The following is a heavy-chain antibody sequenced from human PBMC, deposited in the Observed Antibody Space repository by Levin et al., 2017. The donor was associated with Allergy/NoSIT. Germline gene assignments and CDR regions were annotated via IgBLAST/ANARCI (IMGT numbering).Heavy chain of an antibody. D-gene: IGHD3-10*01. V-gene: IGHV1-69*06. J-gene: IGHJ4*02. CDR2: IIPIFGTA. Sequence: SVKVSCKASGGTFSSYAISWVRQAPGQGLEWMGGIIPIFGTANYAQKFQGRVTITADKSTSTAYMELSSLRSEDTAVYYCARSSEVLLWFGEYDYWGQGTLVTVSS. CDR1: GGTFSSYA. CDR3: ARSSEVLLWFGEYDY.